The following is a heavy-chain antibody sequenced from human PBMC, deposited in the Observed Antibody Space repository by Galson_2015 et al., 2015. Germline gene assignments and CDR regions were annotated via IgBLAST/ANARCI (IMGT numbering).Heavy chain of an antibody. CDR3: ARGPGAYDS. CDR1: GFTVNNNY. J-gene: IGHJ5*01. V-gene: IGHV3-53*01. CDR2: IRSGGST. Sequence: SLRLSCAASGFTVNNNYMNWVPQGPGKGLEWVSVIRSGGSTYYADPVKGRFTTSRDNSKNTLYLQMNSLRAEDTAVYYCARGPGAYDSWGQGTLVTVSS. D-gene: IGHD2-2*01.